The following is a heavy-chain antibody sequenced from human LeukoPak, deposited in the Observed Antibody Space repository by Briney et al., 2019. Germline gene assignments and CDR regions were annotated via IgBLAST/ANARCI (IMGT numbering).Heavy chain of an antibody. V-gene: IGHV1-2*02. CDR3: ARALEDCTNGVCYWGVYYYYYMDV. Sequence: ASVKVSCKASGYTFTGYYMHWVRQAPGQGLEWMGWINPNSGGTNYAQKFQGRVTMTRDTSISTAYMELSRLRSDDTAVYYCARALEDCTNGVCYWGVYYYYYMDVWGKGTTVTVSS. D-gene: IGHD2-8*01. CDR2: INPNSGGT. CDR1: GYTFTGYY. J-gene: IGHJ6*03.